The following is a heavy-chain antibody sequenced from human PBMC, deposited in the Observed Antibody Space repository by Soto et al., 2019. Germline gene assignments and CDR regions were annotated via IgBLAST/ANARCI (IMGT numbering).Heavy chain of an antibody. CDR3: TTASQWLPPYS. Sequence: EVQLVESGGGLVKPGGSLRLSCAASGFTFTKAWMTWVRQTPGKGLEWVGRIKSRADGGTTDYAASVKDRFIISRDDSNDTLYLHMNRLKTDDTAVYYCTTASQWLPPYSWGQGALFTVSS. V-gene: IGHV3-15*01. D-gene: IGHD6-19*01. J-gene: IGHJ4*02. CDR2: IKSRADGGTT. CDR1: GFTFTKAW.